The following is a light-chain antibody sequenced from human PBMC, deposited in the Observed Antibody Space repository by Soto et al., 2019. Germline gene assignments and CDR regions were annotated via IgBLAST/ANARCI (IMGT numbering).Light chain of an antibody. CDR2: FAS. V-gene: IGKV1-5*03. CDR1: QSISNW. Sequence: DTQMTQSPSTLSASVGDRVTITCRASQSISNWLAWYQQKPGKAPNLLIYFASTLQSGVPSRFSGSGSGTEFTLTISSLQPDDFATYYCQQYDTSLLTFGGGTKVDIK. J-gene: IGKJ4*01. CDR3: QQYDTSLLT.